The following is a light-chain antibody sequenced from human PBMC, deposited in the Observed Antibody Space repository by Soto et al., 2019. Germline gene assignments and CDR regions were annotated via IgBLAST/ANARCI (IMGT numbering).Light chain of an antibody. Sequence: SVLSRVGSESGSPWQSFTISCTGTSSDVGSYNLVSWYQQHPGKAPKLMIYEVSKRPSGVSNRFSGSKSGNTASLTISGLQAEDEADYYCCSYAGRSTWVFGIGTKVTVL. V-gene: IGLV2-23*02. CDR1: SSDVGSYNL. CDR3: CSYAGRSTWV. CDR2: EVS. J-gene: IGLJ1*01.